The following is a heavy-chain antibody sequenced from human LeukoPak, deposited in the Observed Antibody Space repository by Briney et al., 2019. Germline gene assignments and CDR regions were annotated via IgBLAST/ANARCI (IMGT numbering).Heavy chain of an antibody. V-gene: IGHV4-4*02. CDR2: ISHSEYT. CDR1: GGSISSSNW. D-gene: IGHD6-13*01. J-gene: IGHJ4*02. Sequence: SETLSLTCAASGGSISSSNWWSWVRQPRGKRLEWIGEISHSEYTNYNPSLRGRVTISVDKSKNQFSLTLRSVTAADTAVYYCARVPLVASAGNTFEDWGQGALVTVSS. CDR3: ARVPLVASAGNTFED.